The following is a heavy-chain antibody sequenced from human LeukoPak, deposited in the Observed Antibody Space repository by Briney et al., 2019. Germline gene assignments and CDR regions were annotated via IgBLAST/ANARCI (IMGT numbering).Heavy chain of an antibody. CDR1: GFSVRTTY. J-gene: IGHJ4*02. CDR3: AQSGAPLPLYFDN. CDR2: LYTGGGT. Sequence: GGSLRLSCTASGFSVRTTYMSWVRQAPGKGLEWVSVLYTGGGTDHADSVKGRFTISRDNSKNTLSLQMNSLRAEDTAIYYCAQSGAPLPLYFDNWGQGALVTVSS. V-gene: IGHV3-53*01. D-gene: IGHD3-10*01.